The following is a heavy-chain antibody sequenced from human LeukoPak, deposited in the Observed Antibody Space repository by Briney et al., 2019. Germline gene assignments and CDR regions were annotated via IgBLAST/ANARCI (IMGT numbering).Heavy chain of an antibody. CDR2: IKEDGSAK. D-gene: IGHD1-1*01. CDR3: ARGDDNWNDLDAFDI. J-gene: IGHJ3*02. CDR1: GFTFSKHW. Sequence: PGGSVRLSCAASGFTFSKHWMSWVRHAPGRGREWGANIKEDGSAKYYADSVKGRFTISRDNARNSLYLQMNSLRAEDTAVYYCARGDDNWNDLDAFDIWGQGTMVTVSS. V-gene: IGHV3-7*01.